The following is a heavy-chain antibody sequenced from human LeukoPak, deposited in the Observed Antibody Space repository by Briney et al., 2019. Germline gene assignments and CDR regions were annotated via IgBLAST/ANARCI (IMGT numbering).Heavy chain of an antibody. CDR2: VTDDGSVT. V-gene: IGHV3-74*01. J-gene: IGHJ4*02. CDR3: ATVNDY. Sequence: GGSLRLSCVAPGISLNEYWMHWVRQFPGRGLEWVAGVTDDGSVTYYADSVRGRFTIFTSNRRHTIYLHMFSLRVEDTGLYYCATVNDYWGPGTLVTVSS. CDR1: GISLNEYW.